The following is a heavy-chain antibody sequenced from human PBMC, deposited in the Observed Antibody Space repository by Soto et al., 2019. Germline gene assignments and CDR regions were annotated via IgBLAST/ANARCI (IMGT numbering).Heavy chain of an antibody. V-gene: IGHV4-31*03. CDR1: GGPISSGGYY. CDR2: IFYSGST. Sequence: SETLSLTCTVSGGPISSGGYYWSWIRQHPGKGLEWIGYIFYSGSTYYNPSLKSRVSISVDTSKNQFSLKLSSVTAADTAVFYCARGPLTLYFDYWGQGAVGTFSS. CDR3: ARGPLTLYFDY. J-gene: IGHJ4*02.